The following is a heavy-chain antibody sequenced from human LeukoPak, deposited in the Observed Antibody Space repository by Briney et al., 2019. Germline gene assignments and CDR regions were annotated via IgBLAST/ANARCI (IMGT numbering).Heavy chain of an antibody. Sequence: TWETLSLTCTVSGVSISSSYSYWGWIRQPPGMGLEWIGSIYYTGNTYYNASLKGQVSISIDTSKNQFSLKLTSVTAADTAVYYCARQTGSGLFILPGGQGTLVTVSS. CDR3: ARQTGSGLFILP. CDR1: GVSISSSYSY. V-gene: IGHV4-39*01. CDR2: IYYTGNT. J-gene: IGHJ4*02. D-gene: IGHD3/OR15-3a*01.